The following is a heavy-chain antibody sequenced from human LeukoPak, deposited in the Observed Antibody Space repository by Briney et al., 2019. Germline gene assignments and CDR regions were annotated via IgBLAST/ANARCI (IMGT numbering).Heavy chain of an antibody. CDR3: AFIGRYCSSTSCSFDY. J-gene: IGHJ4*02. CDR1: GYTFTGYY. Sequence: APVKVSCKASGYTFTGYYMHWVRQAPGQGLEWMGWINPNSGGTNYAQKFQGRVTMTRDTSISTAYMELSRLGSDDTAVYYCAFIGRYCSSTSCSFDYWGQGTLVTVSS. D-gene: IGHD2-2*01. V-gene: IGHV1-2*02. CDR2: INPNSGGT.